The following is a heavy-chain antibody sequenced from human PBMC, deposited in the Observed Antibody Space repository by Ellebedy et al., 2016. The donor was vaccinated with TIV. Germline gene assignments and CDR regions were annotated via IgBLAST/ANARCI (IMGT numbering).Heavy chain of an antibody. CDR2: INPNSGGT. V-gene: IGHV1-2*04. J-gene: IGHJ4*02. CDR3: ARDGAVTTVFDY. Sequence: AASVKVSCKVSGYTLTELSMYWVRQAPGQGLEWMGWINPNSGGTNYAQKFQGWVTMTRDTSISTAYMELSRLRSDDTAVYYCARDGAVTTVFDYWGQGTLVTVSS. D-gene: IGHD4-17*01. CDR1: GYTLTELS.